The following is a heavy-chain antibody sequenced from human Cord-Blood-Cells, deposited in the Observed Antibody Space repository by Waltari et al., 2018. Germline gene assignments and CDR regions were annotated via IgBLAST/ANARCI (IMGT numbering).Heavy chain of an antibody. V-gene: IGHV4-4*07. D-gene: IGHD6-19*01. Sequence: QVQLQESGPGLVKPSETLSLTCTVSGGSISSYYWSWIRQPAGKGLEWIGRIYTSGSTNYNPSLKGRVTRSVDTSKNQFSLKLSSVTAADTAVYYCARSGYSSGWFDAFDIWGQGTMVTVSS. CDR2: IYTSGST. CDR3: ARSGYSSGWFDAFDI. CDR1: GGSISSYY. J-gene: IGHJ3*02.